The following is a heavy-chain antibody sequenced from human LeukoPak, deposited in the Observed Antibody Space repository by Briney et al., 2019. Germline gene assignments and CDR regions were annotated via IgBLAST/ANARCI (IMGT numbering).Heavy chain of an antibody. CDR1: GYTFTSYG. V-gene: IGHV1-18*01. Sequence: ASVKVSCKASGYTFTSYGISWVRQAPGQGLEWMGWISAYNGNTNYAQKLQGRVTMTTDTSTSTAYMELRSLRSDDTAVYYCARAKVSSGWYYIDDYWGQGTLVTVSS. J-gene: IGHJ4*02. CDR2: ISAYNGNT. CDR3: ARAKVSSGWYYIDDY. D-gene: IGHD6-19*01.